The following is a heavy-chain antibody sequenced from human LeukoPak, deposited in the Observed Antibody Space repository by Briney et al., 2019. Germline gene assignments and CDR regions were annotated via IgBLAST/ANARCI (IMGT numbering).Heavy chain of an antibody. CDR3: ARAVAARLSYFDY. D-gene: IGHD6-6*01. CDR2: IIPIFGTA. CDR1: GGTFSSYA. Sequence: ASVKVSCKVSGGTFSSYAISWVRQAPGQGLKWMGGIIPIFGTANYAQKFQGRVTITTDESTSTAYMELSSLRSEDTAVYYCARAVAARLSYFDYWGQGTLVTVSS. V-gene: IGHV1-69*05. J-gene: IGHJ4*02.